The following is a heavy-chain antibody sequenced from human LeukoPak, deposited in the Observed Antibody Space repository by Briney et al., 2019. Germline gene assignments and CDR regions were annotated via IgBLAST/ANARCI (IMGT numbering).Heavy chain of an antibody. CDR3: ASMVSRASGWITDY. CDR2: IIPIFGTA. Sequence: SVKVSCKASGGTFSSYAISWVRQAPGQGLEWMGGIIPIFGTANYAQKFQGGVTITADESTSTAYMELSSLRSEDTAVYYCASMVSRASGWITDYWGQGTLVTVSS. V-gene: IGHV1-69*13. J-gene: IGHJ4*02. D-gene: IGHD6-19*01. CDR1: GGTFSSYA.